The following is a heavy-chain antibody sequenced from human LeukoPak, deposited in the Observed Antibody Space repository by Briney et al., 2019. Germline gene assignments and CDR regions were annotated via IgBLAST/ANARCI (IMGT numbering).Heavy chain of an antibody. CDR3: ARQSPFAADGDY. Sequence: SGGSLRLSCAASGFTFSSYSMSWVRQAPGKGLEWVSSISSSSTYIYYADSVKGRFTISRDNAKNSLYLQMHSLRAEDTAVYYCARQSPFAADGDYWGQGTLVTVSS. CDR2: ISSSSTYI. J-gene: IGHJ4*02. CDR1: GFTFSSYS. D-gene: IGHD6-13*01. V-gene: IGHV3-21*01.